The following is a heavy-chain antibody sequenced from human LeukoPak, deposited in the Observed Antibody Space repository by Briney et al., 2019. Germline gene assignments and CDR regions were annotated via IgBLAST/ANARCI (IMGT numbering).Heavy chain of an antibody. CDR1: GYTFTGYY. CDR2: MNPNTGGA. CDR3: ARDYFDISGYYYPHFGN. Sequence: GASVKVSCKASGYTFTGYYMHWVRQAPGQVLEWMGWMNPNTGGANYAQKFQGRITMTRDTSINTAYMELSRLTSDDSAVYYCARDYFDISGYYYPHFGNWGQGTLFTVSS. J-gene: IGHJ4*02. D-gene: IGHD3-22*01. V-gene: IGHV1-2*02.